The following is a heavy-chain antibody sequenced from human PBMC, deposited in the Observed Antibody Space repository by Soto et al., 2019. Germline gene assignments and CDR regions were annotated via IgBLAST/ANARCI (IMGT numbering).Heavy chain of an antibody. J-gene: IGHJ4*02. CDR3: ARDPGGHYCTSTSCFYFFDH. CDR1: GFTFSNHA. D-gene: IGHD2-2*01. Sequence: EVQLLESGGALVQPGGSLRLSCAASGFTFSNHAMNWVRQAPGKGLEWVSTISDSGSTYYADSVKGRFTISRDNSKNTLDLQMNSLRAEDTAVYYCARDPGGHYCTSTSCFYFFDHWGQGTLVIVSS. V-gene: IGHV3-23*01. CDR2: ISDSGST.